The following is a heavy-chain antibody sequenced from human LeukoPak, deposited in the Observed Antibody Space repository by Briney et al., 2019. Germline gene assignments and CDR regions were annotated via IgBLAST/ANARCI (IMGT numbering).Heavy chain of an antibody. CDR2: IYTSGST. V-gene: IGHV4-61*02. D-gene: IGHD6-13*01. Sequence: SQTLSLTCTVSGGSISSGGYYWSWIRQPAGKGLEWIGRIYTSGSTNYNPSLKSRVTISVDTSKNQFSLKLSSVTAADTAVYYCARASSDPYSSSWYWFDPWGQGTLVTVSS. J-gene: IGHJ5*02. CDR1: GGSISSGGYY. CDR3: ARASSDPYSSSWYWFDP.